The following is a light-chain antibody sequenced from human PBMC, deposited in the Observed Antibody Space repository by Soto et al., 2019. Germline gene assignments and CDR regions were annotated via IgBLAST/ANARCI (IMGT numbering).Light chain of an antibody. J-gene: IGKJ4*01. V-gene: IGKV1-33*01. CDR2: DAS. Sequence: DLQMTQSPSSLSASVGDRVTITCQASQDISNYLNWYQQKPGKATKLLIYDASNLETGVPSRFSGSGSGTDFTVTISSLQPEDIATYYCQQYDNLPVTFGGGTKVEIK. CDR3: QQYDNLPVT. CDR1: QDISNY.